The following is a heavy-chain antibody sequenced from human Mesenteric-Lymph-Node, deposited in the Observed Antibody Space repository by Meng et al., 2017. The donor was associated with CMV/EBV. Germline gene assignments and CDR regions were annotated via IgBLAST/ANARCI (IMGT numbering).Heavy chain of an antibody. CDR1: GFSFSDYS. CDR3: ARGSDGDLWGDWYFDL. Sequence: GESLKISCEVTGFSFSDYSMNWVRQAPGKGLEWVSSITSGSFHIYYADSLKGRFTISRDDAKNSLYLQMNSLRVEDTAVYYCARGSDGDLWGDWYFDLWGRGTLVTVSS. J-gene: IGHJ2*01. CDR2: ITSGSFHI. D-gene: IGHD7-27*01. V-gene: IGHV3-21*01.